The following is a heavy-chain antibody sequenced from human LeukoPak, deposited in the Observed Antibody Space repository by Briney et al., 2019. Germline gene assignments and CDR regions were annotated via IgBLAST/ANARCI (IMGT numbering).Heavy chain of an antibody. CDR2: IYPGDSDT. CDR3: ASERDTAMVTLGAFDI. V-gene: IGHV5-51*01. Sequence: GESLKISCKGSGYSFTNYWIGWVRQMPGKGLEWMGIIYPGDSDTRYSPSFQGQVTISADKSISTAFLQWSSLKASDTAMYYCASERDTAMVTLGAFDIWGQGTMVTVSS. CDR1: GYSFTNYW. D-gene: IGHD5-18*01. J-gene: IGHJ3*02.